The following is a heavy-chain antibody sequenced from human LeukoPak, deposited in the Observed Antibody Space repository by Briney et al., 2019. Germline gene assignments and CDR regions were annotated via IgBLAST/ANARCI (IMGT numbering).Heavy chain of an antibody. CDR2: INHSGST. CDR3: ARHLGGRDGYKSLDY. J-gene: IGHJ4*02. CDR1: GGSFSGYY. Sequence: SETLSLTCAVYGGSFSGYYWSRIRQPPGRGLEWIGEINHSGSTNYNPSLKSRVTISLDTSKNQFSLKLSSVTAADTAVYYCARHLGGRDGYKSLDYWGQGTLVTVSS. V-gene: IGHV4-34*01. D-gene: IGHD5-24*01.